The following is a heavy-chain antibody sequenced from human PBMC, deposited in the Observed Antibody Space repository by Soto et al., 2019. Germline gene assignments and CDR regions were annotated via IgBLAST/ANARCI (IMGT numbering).Heavy chain of an antibody. CDR1: GGPISSSSSYY. CDR2: MSYSGST. D-gene: IGHD3-10*01. CDR3: VRQDYYGTSA. Sequence: QLQLQESGPGLVKPSETLSLTCTVAGGPISSSSSYYWGWLRQPPGMGLEWIGSMSYSGSTYYNPCLKTRVTLSVGTSKCQFSLRLSSVTAAETAVYFCVRQDYYGTSAWGQETLVTVSS. J-gene: IGHJ4*02. V-gene: IGHV4-39*01.